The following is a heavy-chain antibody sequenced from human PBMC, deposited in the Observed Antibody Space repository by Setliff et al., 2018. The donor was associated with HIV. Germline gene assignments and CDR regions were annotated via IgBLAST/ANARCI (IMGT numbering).Heavy chain of an antibody. CDR2: INHSGST. CDR1: GESFSDYS. J-gene: IGHJ4*02. Sequence: SETLSLTCAVYGESFSDYSWNWIRQTPEKGLEWIAEINHSGSTNYNPSLKSRVTISVDTSKNQFSLKLNSVTAADTAVYFCARKVGGDFDYWGQGALVTVSS. D-gene: IGHD1-26*01. CDR3: ARKVGGDFDY. V-gene: IGHV4-34*01.